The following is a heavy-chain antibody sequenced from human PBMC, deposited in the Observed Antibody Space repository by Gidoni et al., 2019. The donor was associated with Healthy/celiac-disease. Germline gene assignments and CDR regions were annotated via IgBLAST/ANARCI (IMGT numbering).Heavy chain of an antibody. CDR3: ARVSSYCSSTSCYRNYYYYYYMDV. J-gene: IGHJ6*03. CDR1: GGSISSGDYY. Sequence: QVQLQESGPGLVKPSQTLSLTRTVSGGSISSGDYYWSWIRQPPGKGLEWIGYIYYSGSTYYNPPLKSRVTISVDTSKNQCSLKLSSVTAADTAVYYCARVSSYCSSTSCYRNYYYYYYMDVWGKGTTVTVSS. D-gene: IGHD2-2*02. CDR2: IYYSGST. V-gene: IGHV4-30-4*01.